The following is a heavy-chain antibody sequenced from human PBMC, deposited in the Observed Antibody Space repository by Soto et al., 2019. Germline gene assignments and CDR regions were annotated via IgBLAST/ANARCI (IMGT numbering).Heavy chain of an antibody. CDR1: GFTFSDYY. D-gene: IGHD2-2*01. CDR3: ARDSGDYCSSTSCPTLDY. CDR2: ISSSGSTI. Sequence: QVQLVESGGGLVKPGGSLRLSCAASGFTFSDYYMSWIRQAPGKGLEWVSYISSSGSTIYYADSVKGRFTISRDNAKNSLYLQMTSLRAEDTAVYYCARDSGDYCSSTSCPTLDYWGQGTLVTVSS. V-gene: IGHV3-11*01. J-gene: IGHJ4*02.